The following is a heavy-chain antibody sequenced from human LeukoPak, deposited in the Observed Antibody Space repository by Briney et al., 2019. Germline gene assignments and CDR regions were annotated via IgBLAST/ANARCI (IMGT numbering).Heavy chain of an antibody. CDR1: GFTFSSYG. D-gene: IGHD2-2*01. CDR2: IRYDGSNK. Sequence: QPGGSLRLSCAASGFTFSSYGMHWVRQAPGKGLEWVAFIRYDGSNKYYADSVKGRFTISRDNSKNTLYLQMNSLRAEDTAVYYCAKDPYQGIRSSTSQQEIDYWGQGTLVTVSS. V-gene: IGHV3-30*02. J-gene: IGHJ4*02. CDR3: AKDPYQGIRSSTSQQEIDY.